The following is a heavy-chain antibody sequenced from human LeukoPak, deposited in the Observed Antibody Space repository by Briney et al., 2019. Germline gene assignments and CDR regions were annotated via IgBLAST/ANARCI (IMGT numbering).Heavy chain of an antibody. CDR2: IYYSGST. CDR1: GGSISSGGYY. J-gene: IGHJ4*02. CDR3: ASAFDIAAAGFDY. D-gene: IGHD6-13*01. V-gene: IGHV4-31*03. Sequence: SETLSLTCTVSGGSISSGGYYWSWIRQHPGKGLEWIGYIYYSGSTYYNPSLKRRVAISVDTSKNQFSLKLSSVTAADTAVYYCASAFDIAAAGFDYWGQGTLVTVSS.